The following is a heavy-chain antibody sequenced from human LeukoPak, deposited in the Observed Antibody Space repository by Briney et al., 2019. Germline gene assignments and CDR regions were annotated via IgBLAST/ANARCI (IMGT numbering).Heavy chain of an antibody. CDR3: ARGGVYGVKIDY. J-gene: IGHJ4*02. CDR1: GFTFSSYG. CDR2: ISGSGGST. Sequence: GSLRLSCAASGFTFSSYGMSWVRQAPGKGLEWVSAISGSGGSTYYADSVKGRFTISGDISKNTLYLQMNSLRAEDTAVYYCARGGVYGVKIDYWGQGTLVTVSS. D-gene: IGHD3-10*01. V-gene: IGHV3-23*01.